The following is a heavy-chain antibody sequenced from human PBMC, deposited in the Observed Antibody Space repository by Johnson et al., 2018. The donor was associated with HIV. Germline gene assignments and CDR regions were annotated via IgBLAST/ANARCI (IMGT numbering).Heavy chain of an antibody. D-gene: IGHD1-26*01. CDR2: ISYDGSNK. V-gene: IGHV3-30*04. CDR3: ARGKYSGSFTSPDAFDI. CDR1: GFTFSSYA. Sequence: QMLLVESGGGVVQPGGSLRLSCAASGFTFSSYAMHWVRQAPGKGLEWVAVISYDGSNKYYADSVKGRFTISRDNSKNTLYLQMNSLRAEDTAVYYCARGKYSGSFTSPDAFDIWGQGTMVTVSS. J-gene: IGHJ3*02.